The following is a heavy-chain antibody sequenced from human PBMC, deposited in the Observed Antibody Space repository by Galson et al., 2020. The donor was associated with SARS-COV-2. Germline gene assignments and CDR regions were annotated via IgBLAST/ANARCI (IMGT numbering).Heavy chain of an antibody. CDR1: GGPISRSSYY. CDR2: GST. V-gene: IGHV4-39*01. J-gene: IGHJ4*02. D-gene: IGHD2-2*01. Sequence: ETSETLSLTCTVSGGPISRSSYYWGWIRQPPGKGLEWIGGSTYYNPSLKTRVTISVDTSKNQFSLRLSSVTAADTAVYYCARGAHYCSSTSCLHFDYWGQGTLVTVSS. CDR3: ARGAHYCSSTSCLHFDY.